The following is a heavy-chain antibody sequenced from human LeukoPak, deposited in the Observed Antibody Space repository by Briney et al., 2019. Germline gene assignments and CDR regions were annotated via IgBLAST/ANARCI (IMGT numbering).Heavy chain of an antibody. Sequence: ASVKLSCTASGYTFTSYGISWVRQAPGQGLEWMGWISAYNGNTNYAQKLQGRVTMTTDTSTSTAYMELRSLRSDDTAVYYCARAIQQLGDYYYGMDVWGQGTTVTVSS. CDR3: ARAIQQLGDYYYGMDV. CDR2: ISAYNGNT. J-gene: IGHJ6*02. CDR1: GYTFTSYG. D-gene: IGHD6-13*01. V-gene: IGHV1-18*01.